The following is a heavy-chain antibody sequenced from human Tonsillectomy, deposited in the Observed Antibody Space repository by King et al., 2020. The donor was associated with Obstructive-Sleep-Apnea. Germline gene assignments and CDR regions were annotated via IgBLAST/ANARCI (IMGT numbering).Heavy chain of an antibody. CDR2: IYYSGST. Sequence: VQLQESGPGLVKPSETLSLTCTVSDYSISSGYYGAWIRQPPGKGREWIGGIYYSGSTFYNSSLKSRVTLSLDTSKNQFSLNLNSVTAADTAGYYCARASVTGTPTPYFDFWGQGTLVTVSS. V-gene: IGHV4-38-2*02. CDR1: DYSISSGYY. D-gene: IGHD1-20*01. CDR3: ARASVTGTPTPYFDF. J-gene: IGHJ4*02.